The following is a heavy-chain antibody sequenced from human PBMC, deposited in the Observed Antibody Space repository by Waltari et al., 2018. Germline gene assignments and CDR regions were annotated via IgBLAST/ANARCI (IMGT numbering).Heavy chain of an antibody. CDR2: IGISTTYK. Sequence: EVQLVESGGGQVKPGGYLRLSCVGSGFTFSNYSMNWVRVAPGKGLDWVSSIGISTTYKFYADSVKGRFTVSRDNAKNSVYLQMNNLRVEDTAVYYCARGPWAPLDYWGQGVLVTVSS. CDR3: ARGPWAPLDY. V-gene: IGHV3-21*02. J-gene: IGHJ4*02. CDR1: GFTFSNYS.